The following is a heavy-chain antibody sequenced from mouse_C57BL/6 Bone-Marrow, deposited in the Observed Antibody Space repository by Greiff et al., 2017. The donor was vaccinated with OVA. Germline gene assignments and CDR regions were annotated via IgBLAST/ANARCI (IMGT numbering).Heavy chain of an antibody. D-gene: IGHD2-4*01. CDR3: AREDDYGWFDY. CDR1: GFTFSSYA. CDR2: ISDGGSYT. J-gene: IGHJ2*01. V-gene: IGHV5-4*01. Sequence: DVKLVESGGGLVKPGGSLKLSCAASGFTFSSYAMSWVRQTPEKRLEWVATISDGGSYTYYPDNVKGRFTISRDNAKNNLYLQMSHLKSEDTAMYYCAREDDYGWFDYWGQGTTLTVSS.